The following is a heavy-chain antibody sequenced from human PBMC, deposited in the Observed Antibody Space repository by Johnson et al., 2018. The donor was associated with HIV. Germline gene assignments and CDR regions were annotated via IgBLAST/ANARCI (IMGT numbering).Heavy chain of an antibody. CDR3: ARRGGTGYSEPIDI. CDR1: GFTVSSNY. CDR2: ISSGGSGM. J-gene: IGHJ3*02. V-gene: IGHV3-11*04. D-gene: IGHD2-15*01. Sequence: QVQLVESGGGLIQPGGSLRLSCAASGFTVSSNYMSWVRQAPGKGLEWIAYISSGGSGMNYADSVKGRFTVSRDNAKKSLYLQMDSLRVDDTAIYYCARRGGTGYSEPIDIWGQGTMVTVSS.